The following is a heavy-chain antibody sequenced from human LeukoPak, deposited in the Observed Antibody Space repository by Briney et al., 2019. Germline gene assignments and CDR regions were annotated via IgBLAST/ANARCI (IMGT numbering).Heavy chain of an antibody. CDR3: ARGRALTGLDY. CDR2: IYTSGST. J-gene: IGHJ4*02. Sequence: PSQTLSLTCTVSGGSISSGSYYWSWIRQPAGKGLEWIGRIYTSGSTNYNPSLKSRVTLSVDTSKMQFSLRLTSVSAADTAVYYCARGRALTGLDYWGQGILVTVSS. D-gene: IGHD3-9*01. CDR1: GGSISSGSYY. V-gene: IGHV4-61*02.